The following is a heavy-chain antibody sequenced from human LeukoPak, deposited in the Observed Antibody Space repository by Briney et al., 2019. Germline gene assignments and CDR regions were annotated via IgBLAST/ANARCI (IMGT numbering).Heavy chain of an antibody. V-gene: IGHV4-59*01. Sequence: PSETLSLTCTVSGGSISSYYWSWIRQPPGKGLEWIGYIYYSGSTNYNPSLKSRVTISVDTSKNQFSLRLSSATAADTAVYYCARDGGYSYAHNWFDPWGQGTLVTVSS. CDR2: IYYSGST. J-gene: IGHJ5*02. D-gene: IGHD5-18*01. CDR1: GGSISSYY. CDR3: ARDGGYSYAHNWFDP.